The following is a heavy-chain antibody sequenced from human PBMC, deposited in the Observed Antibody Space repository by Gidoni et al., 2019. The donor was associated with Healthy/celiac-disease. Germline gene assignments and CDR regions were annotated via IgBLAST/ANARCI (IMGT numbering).Heavy chain of an antibody. CDR1: GGTFSSYA. D-gene: IGHD1-26*01. CDR3: ARDKVIVGAPDY. CDR2: IIPILGIA. Sequence: QVQLVQSGAEVKKPGSSVKVSCKASGGTFSSYAISWVRQAPGQGLEWMGRIIPILGIANYAQKFQGRVTITADKSTSTAYMELSSLRSEDTAVYYCARDKVIVGAPDYWGQGTLVTVSS. V-gene: IGHV1-69*04. J-gene: IGHJ4*02.